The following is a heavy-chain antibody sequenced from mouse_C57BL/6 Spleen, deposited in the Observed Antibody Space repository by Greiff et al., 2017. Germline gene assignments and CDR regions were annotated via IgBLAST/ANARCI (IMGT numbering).Heavy chain of an antibody. D-gene: IGHD2-4*01. Sequence: VQGVESGPGLVQPSQSLSITCTVSGFSLTSYGVHWVRQSPGKGLEWLGVIWSGGSTDYNAAFISRLSISKDNSKSQVFFKMNSLQADDTAIYYCARSDYDEGPYFDYWGQGTTLTVSS. J-gene: IGHJ2*01. CDR1: GFSLTSYG. V-gene: IGHV2-2*01. CDR2: IWSGGST. CDR3: ARSDYDEGPYFDY.